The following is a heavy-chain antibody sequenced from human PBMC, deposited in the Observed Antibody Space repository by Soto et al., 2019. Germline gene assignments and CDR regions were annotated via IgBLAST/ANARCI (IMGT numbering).Heavy chain of an antibody. V-gene: IGHV3-23*01. CDR1: GFSFSSYG. CDR3: DSGFYWGDY. D-gene: IGHD6-19*01. CDR2: ISDSGGST. J-gene: IGHJ4*02. Sequence: EVQLLESGGGLVQPGGSLRLSCAASGFSFSSYGMSWVRQAPGKGLEWVSTISDSGGSTYYADSVKGRFTISRDNSKNALYLQMHSLSAEDTAVFYCDSGFYWGDYWGRGTLVTVSS.